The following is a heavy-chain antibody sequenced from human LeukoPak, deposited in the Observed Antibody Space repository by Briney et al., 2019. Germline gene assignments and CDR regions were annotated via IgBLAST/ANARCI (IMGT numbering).Heavy chain of an antibody. V-gene: IGHV3-30-3*02. CDR2: ISYDGSNK. J-gene: IGHJ4*02. CDR1: GFTFSSYA. CDR3: AKHNIDY. Sequence: GRSLRLSCAASGFTFSSYAMHWVRQAPGKGLEWVAVISYDGSNKYYADSVKGRFTISRDNSKNTLYLQMNSLRAEDTAVYYCAKHNIDYWGQGTLVTVSS. D-gene: IGHD1-1*01.